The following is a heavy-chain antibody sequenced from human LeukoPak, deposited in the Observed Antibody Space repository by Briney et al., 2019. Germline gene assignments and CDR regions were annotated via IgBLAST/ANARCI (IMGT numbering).Heavy chain of an antibody. V-gene: IGHV3-53*01. CDR1: GFTFSDHY. J-gene: IGHJ4*02. CDR2: IYSGGST. Sequence: GGSLRLSCAASGFTFSDHYMDWVRQAPGKGLEWVSVIYSGGSTYYADSVKGRFTISRDNSKNTLYLQMNSLRAEDTAVYYCARDLDSMHYFDYWGQGTLVTVSS. CDR3: ARDLDSMHYFDY.